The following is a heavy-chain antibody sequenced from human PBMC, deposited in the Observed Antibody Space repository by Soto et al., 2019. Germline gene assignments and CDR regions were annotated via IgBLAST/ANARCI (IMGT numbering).Heavy chain of an antibody. Sequence: QLQLQESGPGLVKPSETLSLTCTVSGGSISSSSYYWGWIRQPPGKGLEWIGSIYYSGSTYYNPSLKRRVNISVDTSKNQFSLKLSSVTAADTAVYYCARLGNLSHKRIALVGFDYWGQGTLVTVSS. CDR2: IYYSGST. V-gene: IGHV4-39*01. CDR3: ARLGNLSHKRIALVGFDY. J-gene: IGHJ4*02. CDR1: GGSISSSSYY. D-gene: IGHD6-19*01.